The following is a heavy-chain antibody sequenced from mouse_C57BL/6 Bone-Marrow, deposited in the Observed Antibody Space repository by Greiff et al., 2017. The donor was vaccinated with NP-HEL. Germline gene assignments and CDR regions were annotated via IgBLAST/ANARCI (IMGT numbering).Heavy chain of an antibody. CDR3: ARDLELTGFFDY. CDR2: SRNKANDYTT. J-gene: IGHJ2*01. D-gene: IGHD4-1*01. Sequence: EVQLVESGGGLVQSGRSLRLSCATSGFTFSDFYMEWVRQAPGKGLEWIAASRNKANDYTTEYSASVKGRFIVSRDTSQSILYLQMNALRAEDTAIYYCARDLELTGFFDYWGQGTTLTVSS. V-gene: IGHV7-1*01. CDR1: GFTFSDFY.